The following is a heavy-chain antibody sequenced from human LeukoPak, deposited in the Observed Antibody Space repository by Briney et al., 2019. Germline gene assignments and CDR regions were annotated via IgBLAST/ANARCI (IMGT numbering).Heavy chain of an antibody. J-gene: IGHJ4*02. CDR1: GGSISSSSYY. D-gene: IGHD2-2*01. Sequence: PSETLSLTCTVSGGSISSSSYYWGWIRQPPGKGLEWIGSIYYSGSTYYNPSLKSRVTISVDTSKNQFSLKLSSVTAADTAVYYCAREGVVPAASIYYSDYWGQGTLVTVSS. V-gene: IGHV4-39*07. CDR2: IYYSGST. CDR3: AREGVVPAASIYYSDY.